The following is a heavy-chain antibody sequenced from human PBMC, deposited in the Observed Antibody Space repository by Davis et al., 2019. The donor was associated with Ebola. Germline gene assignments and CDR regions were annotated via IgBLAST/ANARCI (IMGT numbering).Heavy chain of an antibody. Sequence: HTGGSLRLSCAASGLTFSSSWIHWVRQPPGKGLVWVSRINSDGTSITYADSVKGRFTISRDNSKSTVYLQMSSLRVEDTATYFCTRDRGWLQSDYWGQGTLLTVSS. CDR3: TRDRGWLQSDY. D-gene: IGHD5-24*01. CDR1: GLTFSSSW. CDR2: INSDGTSI. V-gene: IGHV3-74*01. J-gene: IGHJ4*02.